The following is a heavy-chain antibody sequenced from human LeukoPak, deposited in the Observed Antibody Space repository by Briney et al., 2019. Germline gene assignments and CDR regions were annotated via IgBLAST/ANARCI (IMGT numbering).Heavy chain of an antibody. D-gene: IGHD3-22*01. J-gene: IGHJ4*02. CDR3: ARFKAPYYYDSSGYNY. CDR2: ISSSSSYI. Sequence: GGSLRLSCAASGFTFSSYSMNWVRQAPGKGLEWVSCISSSSSYIYYADSVKGRFTISRDNAKNSLYLQMNSLRAEDTAVYYCARFKAPYYYDSSGYNYWGQGTLVTVSS. CDR1: GFTFSSYS. V-gene: IGHV3-21*01.